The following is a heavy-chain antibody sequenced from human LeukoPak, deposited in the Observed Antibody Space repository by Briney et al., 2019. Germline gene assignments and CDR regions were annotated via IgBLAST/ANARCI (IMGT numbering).Heavy chain of an antibody. CDR2: IYYSGST. CDR1: GGSISSGSYY. V-gene: IGHV4-39*01. D-gene: IGHD6-6*01. Sequence: SETLSLTCTVSGGSISSGSYYWSWLRQPPGTGLEWIGSIYYSGSTYYNPSLKSRVTISVDTSKNQFSLKLSSVTAADTAVYYCARGLGSIAARRFDPWGQGTLVTVSS. J-gene: IGHJ5*02. CDR3: ARGLGSIAARRFDP.